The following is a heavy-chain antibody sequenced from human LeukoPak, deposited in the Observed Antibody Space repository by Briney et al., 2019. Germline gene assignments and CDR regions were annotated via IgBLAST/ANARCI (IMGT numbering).Heavy chain of an antibody. Sequence: GGSLRLSCAASGFTFSTYWMSWVRQAPGKGLEWVANIKQDGSEKYYVDSVKGRFTISRDNAKNSLSLQMNSLGAEDTAVYYCANRAHFWSGPGGWGQGTLVTVSS. CDR2: IKQDGSEK. V-gene: IGHV3-7*01. CDR1: GFTFSTYW. J-gene: IGHJ4*02. CDR3: ANRAHFWSGPGG. D-gene: IGHD3-3*02.